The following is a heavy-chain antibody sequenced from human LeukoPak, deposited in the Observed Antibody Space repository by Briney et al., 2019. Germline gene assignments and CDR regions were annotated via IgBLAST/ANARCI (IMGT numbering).Heavy chain of an antibody. CDR1: GFTFSSYA. V-gene: IGHV3-23*01. CDR3: ARGWYGPDS. Sequence: GGSLRLSCAASGFTFSSYAMSWVRQAPGRGLEWVSGVTDSGGSTFYADSVKGRFTISRDNSKNTLYLQMNSLRVEDTAVYSCARGWYGPDSCGQGTLVTVSS. CDR2: VTDSGGST. D-gene: IGHD1-14*01. J-gene: IGHJ5*01.